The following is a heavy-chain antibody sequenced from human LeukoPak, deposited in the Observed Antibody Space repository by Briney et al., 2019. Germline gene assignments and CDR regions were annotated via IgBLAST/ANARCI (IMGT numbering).Heavy chain of an antibody. CDR2: IYADGYT. Sequence: GGSRRLSCAASGISVSNDYMSWVRQAPGKGLEWVSAIYADGYTRDAASVKGRFSISRHNSKNTVYLQMDNLRPEDTAVYYCARDRRGEKDFDVWGPGTMVTVSS. J-gene: IGHJ3*01. CDR3: ARDRRGEKDFDV. V-gene: IGHV3-53*04. CDR1: GISVSNDY.